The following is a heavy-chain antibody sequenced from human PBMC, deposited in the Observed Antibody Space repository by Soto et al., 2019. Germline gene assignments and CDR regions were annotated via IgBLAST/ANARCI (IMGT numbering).Heavy chain of an antibody. CDR2: IYYSGST. J-gene: IGHJ4*02. Sequence: SETLSLTCTVSGGSISSSSYYWGWIRQPPGKGLEWIGRIYYSGSTYYNPSLKSRVTISVDTSKNQFSLKLSSVTAADTSVYYCARVFSLSGSYLFDYWGQGTLVTVSS. CDR1: GGSISSSSYY. V-gene: IGHV4-39*07. CDR3: ARVFSLSGSYLFDY. D-gene: IGHD5-12*01.